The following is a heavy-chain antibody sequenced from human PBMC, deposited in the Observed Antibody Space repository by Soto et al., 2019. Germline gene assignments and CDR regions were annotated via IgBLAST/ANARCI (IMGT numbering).Heavy chain of an antibody. Sequence: QVQLQESGPGLVKPSGTLSLTCAVSGGSISSSNWWSWVRQPPGKGLEWMGEIYHSGSTNYNPSLKSRVTISVDKSKNQFSLKLSSVTAADTAVYYCARGYKNYGDYGQTENWFDPWGQGTLVTVSS. J-gene: IGHJ5*02. CDR1: GGSISSSNW. V-gene: IGHV4-4*02. D-gene: IGHD4-17*01. CDR3: ARGYKNYGDYGQTENWFDP. CDR2: IYHSGST.